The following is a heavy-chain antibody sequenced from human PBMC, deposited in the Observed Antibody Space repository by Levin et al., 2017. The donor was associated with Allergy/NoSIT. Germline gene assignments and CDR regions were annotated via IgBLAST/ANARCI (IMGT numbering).Heavy chain of an antibody. Sequence: GESLKISCAASGFTFSSYGMHWVRQAPGKGLEWAAVISSDGSNKYYIDSVKGRFTISRDNSKNTLYLQMNSLRAEDTAVYYCAKDQPGVGAIDYWGQGTLVTVSS. V-gene: IGHV3-30*18. CDR2: ISSDGSNK. J-gene: IGHJ4*02. D-gene: IGHD1-26*01. CDR3: AKDQPGVGAIDY. CDR1: GFTFSSYG.